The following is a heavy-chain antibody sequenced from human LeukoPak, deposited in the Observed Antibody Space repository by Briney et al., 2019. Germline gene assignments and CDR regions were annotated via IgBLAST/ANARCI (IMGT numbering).Heavy chain of an antibody. D-gene: IGHD2-15*01. CDR3: ARGVESQVFDY. Sequence: SETLSLTCTVSGYSISSGHYWGWIRQPPGKGLEWIGSIYHSGSTYYNPSLKSRVTISVDTSKNQFSLKLNSVTAADTAVYYCARGVESQVFDYWGQGTLVTVSS. J-gene: IGHJ4*02. V-gene: IGHV4-38-2*02. CDR2: IYHSGST. CDR1: GYSISSGHY.